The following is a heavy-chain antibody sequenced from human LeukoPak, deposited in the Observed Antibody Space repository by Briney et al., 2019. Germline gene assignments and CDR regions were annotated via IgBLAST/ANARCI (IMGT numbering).Heavy chain of an antibody. D-gene: IGHD6-19*01. CDR3: AKALEFRAVAGTGGDY. CDR1: GLTFSSYG. V-gene: IGHV3-30*02. Sequence: GGSLRLSXAASGLTFSSYGMHWVRQAPGKGVEWVAFIRYDGSNKYYADSVKGRFTISRDNSKNTLYLQMNSLRAEDTAVYYCAKALEFRAVAGTGGDYWGQGTLVTVSS. CDR2: IRYDGSNK. J-gene: IGHJ4*02.